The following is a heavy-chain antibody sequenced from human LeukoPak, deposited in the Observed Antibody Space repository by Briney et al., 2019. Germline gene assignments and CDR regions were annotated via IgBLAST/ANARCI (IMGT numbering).Heavy chain of an antibody. J-gene: IGHJ6*04. CDR2: IYYSGST. Sequence: SETLSLTCTVSGGSISSSSYYWGWIRQPPGKGLEWIGSIYYSGSTYYNPSLKSRVTISVDTSKNQFSLKLSSVTAADTAVYYCASQGSGSGPDVWGKGTTVTISS. CDR1: GGSISSSSYY. CDR3: ASQGSGSGPDV. D-gene: IGHD3-10*01. V-gene: IGHV4-39*01.